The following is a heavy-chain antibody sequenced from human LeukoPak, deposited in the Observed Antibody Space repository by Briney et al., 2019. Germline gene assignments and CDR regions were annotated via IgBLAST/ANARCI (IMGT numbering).Heavy chain of an antibody. Sequence: PGGSLRLSCAASGFTFSSYWMHWVRQAPGKGLVWVSRINSDGSSTSYADSVKGRFTISRDNAKSTVYLQMSSLRAEDTAVYYCTGVGDYWGQGTLVTVSS. D-gene: IGHD2-8*01. J-gene: IGHJ4*02. CDR2: INSDGSST. CDR3: TGVGDY. V-gene: IGHV3-74*01. CDR1: GFTFSSYW.